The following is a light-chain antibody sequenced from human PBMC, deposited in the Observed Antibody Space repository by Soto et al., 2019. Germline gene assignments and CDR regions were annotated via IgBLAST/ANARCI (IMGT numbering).Light chain of an antibody. CDR2: DVS. J-gene: IGKJ1*01. CDR1: QSVSSSY. V-gene: IGKV3-20*01. Sequence: DIELTQSPATLSLSPGERATLSCRASQSVSSSYLAWYQQKPGQAPRLLIYDVSSRATGIPDRFSGSGSGTDFTIISSMLEHEYFALYYCQHYSSSPTFGQGTKVEIK. CDR3: QHYSSSPT.